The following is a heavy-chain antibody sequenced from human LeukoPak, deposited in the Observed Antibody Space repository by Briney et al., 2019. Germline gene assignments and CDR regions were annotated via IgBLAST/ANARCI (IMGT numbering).Heavy chain of an antibody. V-gene: IGHV4-59*01. CDR3: ARSAGYSYGGGEIDY. CDR2: IYYSGST. D-gene: IGHD5-18*01. Sequence: SETLSLTCTASGGSISSYYWSWIRQPPGKGLEWIGYIYYSGSTKYNPSLKSRVTISVDTSKNQFSLKLSSVTAADTAVYYCARSAGYSYGGGEIDYWGQGTLVTVSS. CDR1: GGSISSYY. J-gene: IGHJ4*02.